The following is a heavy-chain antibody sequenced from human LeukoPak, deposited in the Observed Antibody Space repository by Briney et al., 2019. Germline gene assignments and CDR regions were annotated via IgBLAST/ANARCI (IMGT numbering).Heavy chain of an antibody. CDR1: GYTFTSYG. Sequence: ASVKVSCKASGYTFTSYGISWVRQAPGQGLEWMGWISAYNGNTNYAQKLQGRVTMTTDTSTSTAYMELRSLRSGDTAVYYCARATYYYGSGSYLSWFDPWGQGTLVTVSS. CDR2: ISAYNGNT. D-gene: IGHD3-10*01. CDR3: ARATYYYGSGSYLSWFDP. V-gene: IGHV1-18*01. J-gene: IGHJ5*02.